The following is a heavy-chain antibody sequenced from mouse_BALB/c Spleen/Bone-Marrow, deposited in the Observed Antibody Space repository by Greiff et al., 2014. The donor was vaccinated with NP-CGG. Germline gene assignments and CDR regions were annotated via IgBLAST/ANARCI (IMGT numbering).Heavy chain of an antibody. V-gene: IGHV1-61*01. CDR1: GYSFTIYW. D-gene: IGHD2-4*01. CDR2: IHPSDIET. Sequence: VQLQQSGAELVRPGASVKLSCKASGYSFTIYWMNWVKQGPGQGLEWIGMIHPSDIETRLNQKFKDKATLTVDKSSNTAYMQLSSPTSEDSAVYYCARGEITAFAYWGQGTLVTVSA. CDR3: ARGEITAFAY. J-gene: IGHJ3*01.